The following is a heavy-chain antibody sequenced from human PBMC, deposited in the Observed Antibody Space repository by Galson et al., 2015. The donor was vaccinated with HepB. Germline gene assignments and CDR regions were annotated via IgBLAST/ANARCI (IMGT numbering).Heavy chain of an antibody. D-gene: IGHD3-22*01. CDR3: AKEPRERVVVVKWGPGNWFDP. CDR2: ISGSGGST. V-gene: IGHV3-23*01. J-gene: IGHJ5*02. CDR1: GFTFSSYA. Sequence: SLRLSCAASGFTFSSYAMSWVRQAPGKGLEWVSAISGSGGSTYYADSVKGRFTISRDNSKNTLYLQMNSLRAEDTAVYYCAKEPRERVVVVKWGPGNWFDPWGQGTLVTVSS.